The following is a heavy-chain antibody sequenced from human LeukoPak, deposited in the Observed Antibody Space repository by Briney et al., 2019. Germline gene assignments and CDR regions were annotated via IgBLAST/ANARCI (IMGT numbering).Heavy chain of an antibody. CDR3: ARHYSSSPSPFFDY. V-gene: IGHV4-59*08. Sequence: SETLSLTCTVSGGSISTYYWSWIRQPPGKGLEYIGYIYYSGSTNYNPSLKSRVTISVDTSKNQFSLKLSSVTAADTAVYYCARHYSSSPSPFFDYWGQGTLVTVSS. D-gene: IGHD6-13*01. CDR1: GGSISTYY. J-gene: IGHJ4*02. CDR2: IYYSGST.